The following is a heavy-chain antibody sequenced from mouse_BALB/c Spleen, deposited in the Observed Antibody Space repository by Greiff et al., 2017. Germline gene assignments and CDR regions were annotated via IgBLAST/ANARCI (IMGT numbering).Heavy chain of an antibody. CDR3: ARSTGYGNYDWFAY. CDR2: ISSGSSTI. V-gene: IGHV5-17*02. D-gene: IGHD2-10*02. CDR1: GFTFSSFG. Sequence: EVKLVESGGGLVQPGGSRKLSCAASGFTFSSFGMHWVRQAPEKGLEWVAYISSGSSTIYYADTVKGRFTISRDNPKNTLFLQMTSLRSEDTAMYYCARSTGYGNYDWFAYWGQGTLVTVSA. J-gene: IGHJ3*01.